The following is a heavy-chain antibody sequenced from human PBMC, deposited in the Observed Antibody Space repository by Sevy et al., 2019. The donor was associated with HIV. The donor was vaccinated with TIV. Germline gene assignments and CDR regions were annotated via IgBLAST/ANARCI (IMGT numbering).Heavy chain of an antibody. Sequence: GGSLRLSCAASGFTFSTYAMNWVRQAPGKGLEWVSSISNNGATTYYTDSVKDRFTISRDNSKNMVYLQMNSLRTEDTAVYYCANLADHSFHLDSWGQGTLVTVSS. CDR3: ANLADHSFHLDS. V-gene: IGHV3-23*01. CDR1: GFTFSTYA. D-gene: IGHD2-15*01. CDR2: ISNNGATT. J-gene: IGHJ4*02.